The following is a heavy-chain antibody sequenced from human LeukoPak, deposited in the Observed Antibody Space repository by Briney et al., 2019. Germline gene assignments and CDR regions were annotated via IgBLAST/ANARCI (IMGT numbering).Heavy chain of an antibody. CDR1: GFAFGDYG. Sequence: PGGSLRPSCTVSGFAFGDYGMSWFRQAPGKGLEWVGFVRSKVYGGATEYAASVKGRFTISRDDSKNIAYLQMNGLKTEDTAVYYCGRSRRVIWGGACYSFDYWGQGTRVTVSS. CDR2: VRSKVYGGAT. J-gene: IGHJ4*02. D-gene: IGHD2-21*02. V-gene: IGHV3-49*03. CDR3: GRSRRVIWGGACYSFDY.